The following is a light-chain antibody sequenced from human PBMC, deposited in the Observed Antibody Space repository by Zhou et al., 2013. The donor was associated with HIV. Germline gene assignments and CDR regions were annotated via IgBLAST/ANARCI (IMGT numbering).Light chain of an antibody. J-gene: IGKJ1*01. CDR3: QQYNNWPRT. CDR1: QTINNN. V-gene: IGKV3-15*01. Sequence: EIVLTQSPATLSVSPGKRATLSCRASQTINNNLAWYQQKPGQAPRLLIYGAFTGATGIPATFSGSGSGTEFTLTISSLQSEDFAVYYCQQYNNWPRTFGQGTKV. CDR2: GAF.